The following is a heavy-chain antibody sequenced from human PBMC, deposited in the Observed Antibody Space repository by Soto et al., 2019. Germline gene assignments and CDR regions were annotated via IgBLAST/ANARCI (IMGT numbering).Heavy chain of an antibody. D-gene: IGHD2-2*01. CDR1: GYTFTSYD. Sequence: QVQLVQSGAEVKKPGASVKVSCKASGYTFTSYDINWVRQATGQGLEWMGWMNPNSGNTGYAQKFQGRVTMTRNSSTSTGYMELISLRYEDTAVYYCARVVPAAIDYWGQGTLVTVSS. J-gene: IGHJ4*02. CDR2: MNPNSGNT. V-gene: IGHV1-8*01. CDR3: ARVVPAAIDY.